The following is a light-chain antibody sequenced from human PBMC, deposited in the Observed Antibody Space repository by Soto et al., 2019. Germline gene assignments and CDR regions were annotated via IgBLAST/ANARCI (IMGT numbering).Light chain of an antibody. J-gene: IGKJ1*01. V-gene: IGKV3-11*01. CDR3: QQRSNWPPT. Sequence: IVLTQSPATLSFSPGERATLSCRASQSVSSYLAWYQQKPGQAPRLLIYDASNRATVIPARFSGSGSGTDFTLTISSLEPEDFAVYYCQQRSNWPPTFGQGTKVEIK. CDR2: DAS. CDR1: QSVSSY.